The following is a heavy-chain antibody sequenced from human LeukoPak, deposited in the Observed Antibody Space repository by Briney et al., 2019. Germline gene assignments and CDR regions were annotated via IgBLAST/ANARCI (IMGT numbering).Heavy chain of an antibody. Sequence: GASVKVSCKASGSTFTASGLCWVRQAPGQGLEWMGWINPNSGGTNYAQKFQGRVTMTRDTSISTAYMELSRLRSDDTAVYYCARDKYDFWSGYYPLIYYYYYYMDVWGKGTTVTVSS. CDR1: GSTFTASG. D-gene: IGHD3-3*01. CDR2: INPNSGGT. J-gene: IGHJ6*03. V-gene: IGHV1-2*02. CDR3: ARDKYDFWSGYYPLIYYYYYYMDV.